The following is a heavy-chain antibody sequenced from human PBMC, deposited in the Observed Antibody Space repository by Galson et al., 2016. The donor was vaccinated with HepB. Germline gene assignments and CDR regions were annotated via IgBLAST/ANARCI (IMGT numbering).Heavy chain of an antibody. J-gene: IGHJ4*02. CDR1: GYSFTDYY. Sequence: SVKVSCKASGYSFTDYYVHWVRLAHGQGLEWMGWIDPKSGRTHYAQKFLGRVTLTRDTSTNTGYMELSSLRFEDTAVYYWARDGRGKAYDFWGQGTLVTVSS. CDR3: ARDGRGKAYDF. CDR2: IDPKSGRT. V-gene: IGHV1-2*02. D-gene: IGHD1-1*01.